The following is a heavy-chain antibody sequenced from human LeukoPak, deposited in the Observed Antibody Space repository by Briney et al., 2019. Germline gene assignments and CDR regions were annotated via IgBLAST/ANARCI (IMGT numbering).Heavy chain of an antibody. V-gene: IGHV1-69*01. Sequence: SVKVSCKASGGTFSSYAISWVRQAPGQGLEWMGGIIPIFGTANYAQKFQGRVTITADESTSTAYMELSSLGSEDTAVYYRXRSLGYXSSTSCVNSNFDYWGDGTLVTVSS. D-gene: IGHD2-2*01. CDR1: GGTFSSYA. J-gene: IGHJ4*01. CDR3: XRSLGYXSSTSCVNSNFDY. CDR2: IIPIFGTA.